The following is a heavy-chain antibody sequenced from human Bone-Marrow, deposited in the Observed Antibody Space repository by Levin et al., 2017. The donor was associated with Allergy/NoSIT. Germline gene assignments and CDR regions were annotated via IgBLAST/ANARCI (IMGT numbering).Heavy chain of an antibody. CDR1: GFTFSNFG. J-gene: IGHJ6*02. V-gene: IGHV3-30*18. Sequence: GESLKISCAASGFTFSNFGIHWVRQAPGKGLEWVAVISSDGSNKYYADSVKGRFTISRDTSKNTLYLQMNSLRAEDTAVYYCAKDLEGRYDDYYYGMDVWGQGTTVTVSS. D-gene: IGHD5-12*01. CDR2: ISSDGSNK. CDR3: AKDLEGRYDDYYYGMDV.